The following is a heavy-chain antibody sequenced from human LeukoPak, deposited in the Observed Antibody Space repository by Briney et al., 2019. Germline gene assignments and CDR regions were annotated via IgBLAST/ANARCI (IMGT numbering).Heavy chain of an antibody. CDR2: ISGSGGST. J-gene: IGHJ4*02. CDR3: AKDGYDSSGYYYGDY. CDR1: GFTFSSYA. V-gene: IGHV3-23*01. D-gene: IGHD3-22*01. Sequence: GGSLRLSCAASGFTFSSYAMSWVRQAPGKGLEWVSAISGSGGSTYYAGSVKGRFTISRDNSKNTLYLQMNSLRAEDTAVYYCAKDGYDSSGYYYGDYWGQGTLVTVSS.